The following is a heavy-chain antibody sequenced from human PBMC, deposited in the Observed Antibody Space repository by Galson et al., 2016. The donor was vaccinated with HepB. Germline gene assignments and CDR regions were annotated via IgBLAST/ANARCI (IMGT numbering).Heavy chain of an antibody. J-gene: IGHJ4*02. V-gene: IGHV3-23*01. Sequence: SLRLSCAASGFRFSSYAMSWVRQAPGKGLEWVSAISGTSGVTYYADSVRGRFTISRDNSKNTLYLQMNSLRAEDMAIYYCARDRSIFGVVVGVYYFDSWGQGTLVSVSS. CDR3: ARDRSIFGVVVGVYYFDS. CDR2: ISGTSGVT. CDR1: GFRFSSYA. D-gene: IGHD3-3*01.